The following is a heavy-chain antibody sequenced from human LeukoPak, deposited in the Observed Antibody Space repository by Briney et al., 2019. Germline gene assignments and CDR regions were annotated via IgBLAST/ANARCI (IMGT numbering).Heavy chain of an antibody. D-gene: IGHD6-25*01. Sequence: SETLSLTCAVYGGSFSGYYWSWIRQPPGKGLEWIGEINHSGSTNYNPSLKSRVTISVDTSKNQSSLKLSSVTAADTAVYYCARLHRSGYGDYWGQGTLVTVSS. CDR1: GGSFSGYY. V-gene: IGHV4-34*01. CDR3: ARLHRSGYGDY. J-gene: IGHJ4*02. CDR2: INHSGST.